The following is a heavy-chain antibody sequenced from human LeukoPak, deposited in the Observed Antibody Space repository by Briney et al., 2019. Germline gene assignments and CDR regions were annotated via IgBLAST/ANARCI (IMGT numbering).Heavy chain of an antibody. J-gene: IGHJ4*02. Sequence: GGSLRLSCVASGFTFSSYWMHWVRQDPRKGLVWVSRINGDGRNINYADSVRGRFTISRDNAKNTLYLQMNSLRAEDTAVYYCAKGKYYDFWSGYPFDYWGQGTLVTVSS. D-gene: IGHD3-3*01. V-gene: IGHV3-74*01. CDR2: INGDGRNI. CDR1: GFTFSSYW. CDR3: AKGKYYDFWSGYPFDY.